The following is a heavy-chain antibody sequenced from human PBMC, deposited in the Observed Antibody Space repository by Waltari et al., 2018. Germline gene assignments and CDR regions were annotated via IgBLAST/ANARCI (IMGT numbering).Heavy chain of an antibody. CDR2: IYYSGST. V-gene: IGHV4-39*07. J-gene: IGHJ4*02. CDR1: GGSISSSSYY. Sequence: QLQLQESGPGLVKPSETLSLTCTVSGGSISSSSYYWGWIRQPPGKGLEWIGSIYYSGSTYYNPALKSRVTISVDTAKNQFSLKLSSVTAADTAVYYCARHANLYYDSSGYFDYWGQGTLVTVSS. D-gene: IGHD3-22*01. CDR3: ARHANLYYDSSGYFDY.